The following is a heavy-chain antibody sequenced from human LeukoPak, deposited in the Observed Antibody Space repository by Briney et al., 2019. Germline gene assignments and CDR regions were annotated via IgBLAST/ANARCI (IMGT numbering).Heavy chain of an antibody. Sequence: GGSLRLSXAASGFTFSSYAMSWVRQAPGKGLEWVSAISGSGGSTYYADSVKGRFTISRDNSKNTLYLQMNSLRAEDTAVYYCAKDWSPRCGGDCYYFDYWGQGTLVTVSS. V-gene: IGHV3-23*01. CDR3: AKDWSPRCGGDCYYFDY. CDR1: GFTFSSYA. CDR2: ISGSGGST. D-gene: IGHD2-21*01. J-gene: IGHJ4*02.